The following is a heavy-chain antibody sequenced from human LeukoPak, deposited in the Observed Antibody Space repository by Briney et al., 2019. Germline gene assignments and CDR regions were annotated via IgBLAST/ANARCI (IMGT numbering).Heavy chain of an antibody. CDR2: IYWNDDK. V-gene: IGHV2-5*01. J-gene: IGHJ5*02. D-gene: IGHD2-2*01. CDR1: GFSLSTSGVG. Sequence: SGPTLVKPTQTLTLTCTFSGFSLSTSGVGVGWIRQPPGKALEWLALIYWNDDKRYSPSLKSRLTITKDTSKNQVVLTMTNMDPVDTATYYCAHSRGAIVVVPAAIEHLRWFDPWGQGTLVTVSS. CDR3: AHSRGAIVVVPAAIEHLRWFDP.